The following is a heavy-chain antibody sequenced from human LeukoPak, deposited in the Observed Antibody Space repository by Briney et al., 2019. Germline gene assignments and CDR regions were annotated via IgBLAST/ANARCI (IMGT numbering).Heavy chain of an antibody. Sequence: GGSLRLSCAASGFTFSSYSMNWVRQAPGKGLEWVSYISSSSSTIYYADSVKGRFTISRDNAKNSLYLQMNSLRAEDTAVYYCAKDSSSSWYSYYYYYYMDVWGKGTTVTVSS. D-gene: IGHD6-13*01. CDR2: ISSSSSTI. CDR1: GFTFSSYS. V-gene: IGHV3-48*01. J-gene: IGHJ6*03. CDR3: AKDSSSSWYSYYYYYYMDV.